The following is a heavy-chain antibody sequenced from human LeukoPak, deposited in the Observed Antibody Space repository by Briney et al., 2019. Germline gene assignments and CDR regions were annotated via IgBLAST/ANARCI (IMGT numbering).Heavy chain of an antibody. D-gene: IGHD3-22*01. J-gene: IGHJ5*02. CDR2: ISTYNGNT. V-gene: IGHV1-18*01. Sequence: ASVRVSFKASGYSFSRYGISWVRQAPGQGGEWMGWISTYNGNTNYAQKFQGRVTMTTDTSTNTAYMELRSLRSDDTAVYYCARDLDYYDSSGSGWFDPWGQGTLVTVSS. CDR3: ARDLDYYDSSGSGWFDP. CDR1: GYSFSRYG.